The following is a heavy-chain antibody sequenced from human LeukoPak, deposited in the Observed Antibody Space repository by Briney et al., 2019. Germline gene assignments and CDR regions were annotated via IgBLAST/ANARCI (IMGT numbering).Heavy chain of an antibody. J-gene: IGHJ4*02. CDR1: GFTFSSYG. D-gene: IGHD2-21*02. Sequence: GGSLRLSCAASGFTFSSYGMHWVRQAPGKGLEWVAVIWYDGSNNYYADSVKGRFTISRDNSKNTLYLQMNSLRAEDTAVYYCARVITAYCGGDCYSMGYWGQGTLVTVSS. V-gene: IGHV3-33*01. CDR2: IWYDGSNN. CDR3: ARVITAYCGGDCYSMGY.